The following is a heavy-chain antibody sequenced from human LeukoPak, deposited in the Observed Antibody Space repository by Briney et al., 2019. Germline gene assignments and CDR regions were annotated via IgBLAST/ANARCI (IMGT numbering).Heavy chain of an antibody. Sequence: GASVKVSCKASGYTFTGYYMHWVRQAPGQGLEWMGWINPSSGGTNYAQKFQGRVTMTRDTSISTAHMELSRLRSDDTAVYYCARDPSVGATQAFDIWGQGTMVTVSS. V-gene: IGHV1-2*02. CDR1: GYTFTGYY. CDR3: ARDPSVGATQAFDI. D-gene: IGHD1-26*01. CDR2: INPSSGGT. J-gene: IGHJ3*02.